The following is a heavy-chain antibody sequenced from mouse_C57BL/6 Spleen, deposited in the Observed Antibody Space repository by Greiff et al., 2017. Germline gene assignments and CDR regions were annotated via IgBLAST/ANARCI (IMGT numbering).Heavy chain of an antibody. J-gene: IGHJ4*01. CDR1: GFTFSDYG. Sequence: DVHLVESGGGLVKPGGSLKLSCAASGFTFSDYGMHWVRQAPEKGLEWVAYISSGSSTIYYADTVKGRFTISRDNAKNTLFLQMTSLRSEDTAMDYCARWEGYYEEYAMDYWGQGTSVTVSS. V-gene: IGHV5-17*01. CDR3: ARWEGYYEEYAMDY. CDR2: ISSGSSTI. D-gene: IGHD2-3*01.